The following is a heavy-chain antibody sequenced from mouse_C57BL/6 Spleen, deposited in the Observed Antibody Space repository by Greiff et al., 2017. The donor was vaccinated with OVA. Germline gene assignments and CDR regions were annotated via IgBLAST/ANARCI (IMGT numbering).Heavy chain of an antibody. V-gene: IGHV1-4*01. D-gene: IGHD1-1*01. CDR2: INPSSGYT. Sequence: VQLQQSGAELARPGASVKMSCKASGYTFTSYTMHWVKQRPGQGLEWIGYINPSSGYTKYNQKFKDKATLTADKSSSTAYMQLSSLTSEDSAVYYCARGEVYYYGSSPFDYWGQGTTLTVSS. J-gene: IGHJ2*01. CDR1: GYTFTSYT. CDR3: ARGEVYYYGSSPFDY.